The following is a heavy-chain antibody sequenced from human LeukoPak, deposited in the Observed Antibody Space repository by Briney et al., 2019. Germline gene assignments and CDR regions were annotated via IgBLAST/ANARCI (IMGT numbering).Heavy chain of an antibody. Sequence: GSLRLSCAASGFTFSSYAMSWVRQAPGKGLEWVSAISGSGGSTYYADSVKGRFTISRDNSKNTLYLQMNSLRAEDTAVYCCAKDIGMVRESEFDYWGQGTLVTVSS. D-gene: IGHD3-10*01. CDR3: AKDIGMVRESEFDY. CDR1: GFTFSSYA. CDR2: ISGSGGST. J-gene: IGHJ4*02. V-gene: IGHV3-23*01.